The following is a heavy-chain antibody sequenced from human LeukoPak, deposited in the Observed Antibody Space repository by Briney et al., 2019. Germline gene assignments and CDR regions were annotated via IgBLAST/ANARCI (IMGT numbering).Heavy chain of an antibody. V-gene: IGHV3-30*03. J-gene: IGHJ4*02. CDR1: GFTFSSYG. Sequence: PGGSLRLSCAASGFTFSSYGMHWVRQAPGKGLEWVAVISYDGSNKYYADSVKGRFTISRDNSKNTLYLQMNSLRAEDTAVYYCARDSYGLWGEYSSSHGDDYWGQGTLVTVSS. D-gene: IGHD6-6*01. CDR3: ARDSYGLWGEYSSSHGDDY. CDR2: ISYDGSNK.